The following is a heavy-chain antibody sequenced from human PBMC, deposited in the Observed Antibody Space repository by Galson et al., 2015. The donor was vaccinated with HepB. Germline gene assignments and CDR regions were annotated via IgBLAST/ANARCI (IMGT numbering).Heavy chain of an antibody. J-gene: IGHJ2*01. CDR3: ARAYYYDSSGYYPYWYFDL. D-gene: IGHD3-22*01. V-gene: IGHV4-59*01. Sequence: ETLSLTCTVSGGSISSYYWSWIRQPPGKGLEWIGYIYYSGSTNYNPSLKSRVTISVDTSKNQFSLKLSSVTAGDTAVYYCARAYYYDSSGYYPYWYFDLWGRGTLVTVSS. CDR1: GGSISSYY. CDR2: IYYSGST.